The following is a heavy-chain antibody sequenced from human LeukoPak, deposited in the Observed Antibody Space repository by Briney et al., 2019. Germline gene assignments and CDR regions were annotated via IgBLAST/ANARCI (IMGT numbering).Heavy chain of an antibody. CDR2: INPKSGGT. CDR1: GYTFTAYY. CDR3: ARDQARAVPAHNY. V-gene: IGHV1-2*02. Sequence: ASVKVSCKASGYTFTAYYLQWVRLAPGQGLEWMGWINPKSGGTEYPQRFQGRVTMTRDTSISTAYMELSRLRSDDTAVYYCARDQARAVPAHNYWGQGTLVTVSS. D-gene: IGHD2-2*01. J-gene: IGHJ4*02.